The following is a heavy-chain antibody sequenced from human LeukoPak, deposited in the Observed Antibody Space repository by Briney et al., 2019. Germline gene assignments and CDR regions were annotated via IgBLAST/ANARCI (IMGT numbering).Heavy chain of an antibody. V-gene: IGHV3-30*03. Sequence: GGSLRLSCAASGFTFSSYGMHWVREAPGKGLEWVAVISYDGSNKYCADSVKGRFTISRENAKNSLYLQMNSLRAGDTAVYYCARGKVTMVRGVRGAFDIWGQGTMVTVSS. CDR1: GFTFSSYG. CDR2: ISYDGSNK. CDR3: ARGKVTMVRGVRGAFDI. J-gene: IGHJ3*02. D-gene: IGHD3-10*01.